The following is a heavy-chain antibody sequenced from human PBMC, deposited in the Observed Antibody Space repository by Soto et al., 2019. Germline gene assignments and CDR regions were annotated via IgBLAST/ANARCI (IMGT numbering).Heavy chain of an antibody. Sequence: QVQLQESGPGLVKPSQTLSLTCTVSGGSISSGGYYWSWIRQHPGKGLEWIGYIYYSGSTYYNPSRXXXGTIPGHTSKXXGXLXXVRGAAADPGVFFLWGVGGTERDCSGGSCYGAFDIWGQGTMVTVSS. D-gene: IGHD2-15*01. CDR3: WGVGGTERDCSGGSCYGAFDI. CDR2: IYYSGST. V-gene: IGHV4-31*01. J-gene: IGHJ3*02. CDR1: GGSISSGGYY.